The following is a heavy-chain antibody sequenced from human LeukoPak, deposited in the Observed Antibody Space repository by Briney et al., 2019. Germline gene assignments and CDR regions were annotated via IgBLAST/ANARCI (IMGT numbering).Heavy chain of an antibody. V-gene: IGHV4-59*01. CDR3: ASDDYYGSGSYHY. D-gene: IGHD3-10*01. CDR2: IYYSGST. Sequence: SETLSLTCTVSGGSISSYYWSWIRQPPGKGLEWIGYIYYSGSTNYNPSLKSRVTISVDTSKNQFSLKLSSVTAADTAVYYCASDDYYGSGSYHYWDQGTLVTVSS. J-gene: IGHJ4*02. CDR1: GGSISSYY.